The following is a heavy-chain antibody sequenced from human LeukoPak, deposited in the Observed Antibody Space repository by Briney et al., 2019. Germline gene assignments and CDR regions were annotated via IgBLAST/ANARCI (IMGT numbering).Heavy chain of an antibody. CDR2: INHSGST. D-gene: IGHD5/OR15-5a*01. CDR3: ASVSPYWFDP. CDR1: GGSFSGYY. J-gene: IGHJ5*02. V-gene: IGHV4-34*01. Sequence: PSETLSLTCAVYGGSFSGYYWSWIRQPPGKGLEWIGEINHSGSTNYNPSLKSRVTISVDTSKNQFSLKLSSVTAADTAVYYCASVSPYWFDPWAREPWSPSPQ.